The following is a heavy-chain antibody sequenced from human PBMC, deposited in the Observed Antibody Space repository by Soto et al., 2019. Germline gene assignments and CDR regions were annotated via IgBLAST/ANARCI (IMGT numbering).Heavy chain of an antibody. J-gene: IGHJ6*02. CDR3: AATGGHYFGLDV. CDR2: ISGYTGTT. V-gene: IGHV1-18*01. D-gene: IGHD2-8*02. Sequence: QVQLLQSGGEVKKPGASVKVSCNSSDHTFTYYGINGVRRAPGQGLEWMGWISGYTGTTKYAQNFQDRVTMRADTSTGTAYMEMRSLTSDVSAFYFCAATGGHYFGLDVWGQGTTVTVSS. CDR1: DHTFTYYG.